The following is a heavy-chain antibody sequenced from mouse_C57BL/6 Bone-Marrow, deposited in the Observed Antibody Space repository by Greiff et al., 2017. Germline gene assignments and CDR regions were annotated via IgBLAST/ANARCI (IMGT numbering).Heavy chain of an antibody. V-gene: IGHV3-6*01. D-gene: IGHD1-1*01. CDR1: GYSITSGYY. Sequence: ESGPGLVKPSQSLSLTCSVTGYSITSGYYWNWIRQFPGNKLEWKGYISYDGSNNYNPSLKNRISITRDKSKNQFFLKLNAVTTEDTATYYCARPLYYYGSSSYYYAMDYWGQGTSVTVSS. J-gene: IGHJ4*01. CDR3: ARPLYYYGSSSYYYAMDY. CDR2: ISYDGSN.